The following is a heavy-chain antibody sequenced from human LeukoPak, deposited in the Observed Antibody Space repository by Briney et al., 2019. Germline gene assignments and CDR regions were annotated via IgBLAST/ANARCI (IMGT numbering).Heavy chain of an antibody. CDR1: GYTFTGYY. J-gene: IGHJ4*02. D-gene: IGHD2-15*01. CDR3: ALDCSGGSCYFSH. CDR2: INPNSGGT. Sequence: ASVKVSCKASGYTFTGYYMHWVRQAPGQGLEWVGWINPNSGGTNYAQKFQGRVTMTRDTSISTAYMELSRLRSDDTAVYYCALDCSGGSCYFSHWGQGTLVTVSS. V-gene: IGHV1-2*02.